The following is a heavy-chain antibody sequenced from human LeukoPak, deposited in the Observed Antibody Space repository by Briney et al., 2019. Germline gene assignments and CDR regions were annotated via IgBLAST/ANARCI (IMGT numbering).Heavy chain of an antibody. CDR2: IYHSGST. Sequence: NPSETLSLTCAVSGYSISSGYYWGWIRQPPGKGPEWIGSIYHSGSTYYNPSLKSRVTISVDTSKNQFSLKLSSVTAADTAVYYCARQRPREYYFDYWGQGTLVTVSS. CDR1: GYSISSGYY. J-gene: IGHJ4*02. CDR3: ARQRPREYYFDY. V-gene: IGHV4-38-2*01.